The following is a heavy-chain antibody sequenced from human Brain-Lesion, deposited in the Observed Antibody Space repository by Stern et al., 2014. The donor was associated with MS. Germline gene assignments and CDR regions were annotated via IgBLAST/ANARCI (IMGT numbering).Heavy chain of an antibody. CDR1: GYTLTELS. V-gene: IGHV1-24*01. Sequence: VHLVESGAEVKKPGASVKVPCKVSGYTLTELSMHWVRQPPSKGLEWMGGFDPEDGETIYAQKFQGRVTMTEDTSTDTAYMELSSLRSEDTAVYYCATLSPGAGGNYYRHFDYWGQGTLVTVSS. D-gene: IGHD1-26*01. CDR2: FDPEDGET. J-gene: IGHJ4*02. CDR3: ATLSPGAGGNYYRHFDY.